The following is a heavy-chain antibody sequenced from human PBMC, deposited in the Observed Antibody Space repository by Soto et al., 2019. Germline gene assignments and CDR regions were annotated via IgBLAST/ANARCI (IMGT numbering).Heavy chain of an antibody. Sequence: QVQLVQSGAEVKKPGASVKVSCKASGYTFTSYYMHWVRQAPGQGLEWMGIINPSGGSTSYAQKFQGRVTMTRETSTSTGYMGLSSLGSEGKAVYFCAGGWHVKQLGGVSHDYWGQGTLVTVSS. CDR3: AGGWHVKQLGGVSHDY. D-gene: IGHD3-16*01. J-gene: IGHJ4*02. CDR2: INPSGGST. CDR1: GYTFTSYY. V-gene: IGHV1-46*01.